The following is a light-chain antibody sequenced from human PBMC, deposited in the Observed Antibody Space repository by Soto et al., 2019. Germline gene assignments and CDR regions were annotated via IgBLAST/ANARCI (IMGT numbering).Light chain of an antibody. CDR2: EVS. CDR1: SSDVGGYDY. V-gene: IGLV2-14*01. CDR3: SSYSISTAYL. Sequence: QSVLTQPASVSGSPGQSITSSCTGTSSDVGGYDYVSWYQLHPGKAPKLMVFEVSNRPSGVSYRFSGSKSGNTASLTISGLQAEDEAAYFCSSYSISTAYLFGTGTKVTVL. J-gene: IGLJ1*01.